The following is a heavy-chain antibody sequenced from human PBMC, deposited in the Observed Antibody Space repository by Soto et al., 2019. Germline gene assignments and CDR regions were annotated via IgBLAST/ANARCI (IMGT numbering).Heavy chain of an antibody. CDR1: GGSFSGYY. D-gene: IGHD2-2*01. J-gene: IGHJ5*01. CDR3: ARSFCTDTSCSIFYS. Sequence: SETLSLTCAVYGGSFSGYYWSWIRQPPGKGLEWIGEINHSGSTNYNPSLKSRVTISVDTSKNQFSLKLSSVTAADTAMYFCARSFCTDTSCSIFYSWGIGTLVTVSS. CDR2: INHSGST. V-gene: IGHV4-34*01.